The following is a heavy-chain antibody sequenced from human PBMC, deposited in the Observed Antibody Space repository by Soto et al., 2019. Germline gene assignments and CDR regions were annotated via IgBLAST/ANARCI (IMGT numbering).Heavy chain of an antibody. CDR3: VRARIDL. Sequence: EVQLVESGGGLVQPGGSLRLSCAASGFTFSTYWMTWVRQAPGKGLEWVANINPDGSDKNYVDSVKGRFTISRDNVKNAVYLQVNSLRAEDTALYDCVRARIDLWGRGTLVTVSS. J-gene: IGHJ2*01. CDR1: GFTFSTYW. V-gene: IGHV3-7*01. CDR2: INPDGSDK.